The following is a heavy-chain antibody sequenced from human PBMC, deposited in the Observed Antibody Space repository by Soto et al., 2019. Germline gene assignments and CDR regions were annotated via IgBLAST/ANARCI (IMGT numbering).Heavy chain of an antibody. J-gene: IGHJ5*02. CDR3: ARCIAGTNSNWFDP. CDR1: GGTFSSYT. CDR2: IIPILGIA. Sequence: QVQLVQSGAEVKKPGSSVKVSCKASGGTFSSYTISWVRQAPGQGLEWMGRIIPILGIANYAQKFQGRVTITADKSTSTAYMELSSLRSEDTAVCYCARCIAGTNSNWFDPWGQGTLVTVSS. D-gene: IGHD6-13*01. V-gene: IGHV1-69*02.